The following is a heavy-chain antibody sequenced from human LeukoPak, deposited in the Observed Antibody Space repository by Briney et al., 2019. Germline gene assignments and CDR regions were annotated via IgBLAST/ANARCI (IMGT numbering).Heavy chain of an antibody. V-gene: IGHV3-33*01. CDR2: IWSDSTNK. CDR1: GFTFSTYA. D-gene: IGHD4-17*01. CDR3: ARDRLTTVTTFHFDY. J-gene: IGHJ4*02. Sequence: GGSLRLSCVASGFTFSTYAMHWVRQAPGKGLERVAVIWSDSTNKYYADSVRGRFTISRDNSKNTLYLQMSSLRAEDTAMYYCARDRLTTVTTFHFDYWGQGTLVTVSS.